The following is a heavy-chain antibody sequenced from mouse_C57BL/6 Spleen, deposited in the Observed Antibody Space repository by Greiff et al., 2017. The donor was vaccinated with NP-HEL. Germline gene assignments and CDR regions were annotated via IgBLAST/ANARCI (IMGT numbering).Heavy chain of an antibody. CDR2: IYPGSGNT. CDR1: GYSFTSYY. D-gene: IGHD1-1*01. Sequence: QVQLQQSGPELVKPGASVKISCKASGYSFTSYYIHWVKQRPGQGLEWIGWIYPGSGNTKYNEKFKGKATLTADTSSSTAYMQLSSLTSEDSAVYYCARGDYYGSSTGFAYWGQGTLVTVSA. CDR3: ARGDYYGSSTGFAY. J-gene: IGHJ3*01. V-gene: IGHV1-66*01.